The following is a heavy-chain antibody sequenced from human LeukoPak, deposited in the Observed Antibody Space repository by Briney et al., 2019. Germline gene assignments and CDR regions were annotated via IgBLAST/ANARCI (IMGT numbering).Heavy chain of an antibody. Sequence: GGSLRLSCAASGFTFSSYAMTWVRQAPGKGLEWVSSISAGGGTTNYADSVKGRCTISRDNSKNTLHLQMNSLRAEDTAVYYCARTIGYSSGWYWDYWGQGTLVTVSS. D-gene: IGHD6-19*01. J-gene: IGHJ4*02. V-gene: IGHV3-23*01. CDR3: ARTIGYSSGWYWDY. CDR2: ISAGGGTT. CDR1: GFTFSSYA.